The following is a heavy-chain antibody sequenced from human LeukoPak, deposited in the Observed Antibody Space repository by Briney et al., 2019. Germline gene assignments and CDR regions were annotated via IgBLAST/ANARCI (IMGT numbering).Heavy chain of an antibody. CDR1: GFSLSTSGMC. J-gene: IGHJ4*02. Sequence: SGPALVKPTQTLTLTCTFSGFSLSTSGMCVSWIRQPPGTALEWLARIDWDDDKYYSTSLKTRLTISKDTSKNQVVLTMTNMDPVDTATYYCARTGYSSGWYYFDYWGQGTLVTVSS. V-gene: IGHV2-70*11. CDR3: ARTGYSSGWYYFDY. D-gene: IGHD6-19*01. CDR2: IDWDDDK.